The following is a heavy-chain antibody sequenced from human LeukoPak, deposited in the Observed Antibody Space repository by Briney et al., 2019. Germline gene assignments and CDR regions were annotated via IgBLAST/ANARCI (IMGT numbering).Heavy chain of an antibody. CDR1: GFTFSSYG. D-gene: IGHD5-12*01. Sequence: GGSLRLSCVASGFTFSSYGMHWVRQAPGKGLEWVAFIRYSGSDNYADSVKGRFTISRDNSKNTLYLQMNSLRAEDTALYYCARDQGSGYDFENWGQGTLVTVSS. CDR2: IRYSGSDN. CDR3: ARDQGSGYDFEN. J-gene: IGHJ4*02. V-gene: IGHV3-30*02.